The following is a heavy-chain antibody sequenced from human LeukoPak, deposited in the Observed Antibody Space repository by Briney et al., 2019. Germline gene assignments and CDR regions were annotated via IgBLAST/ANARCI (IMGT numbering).Heavy chain of an antibody. CDR1: GFTFSDYY. CDR2: ISSSGSTI. J-gene: IGHJ4*02. V-gene: IGHV3-11*04. Sequence: GGSLRLSCAASGFTFSDYYMSWIRQAPGKGLEWVSYISSSGSTIYYADSVKGRFTISRDNSKNTLYLQMNSLRAEDTAVYYCARALLIVVVPAAAGYWGQGTLVTVSS. D-gene: IGHD2-2*01. CDR3: ARALLIVVVPAAAGY.